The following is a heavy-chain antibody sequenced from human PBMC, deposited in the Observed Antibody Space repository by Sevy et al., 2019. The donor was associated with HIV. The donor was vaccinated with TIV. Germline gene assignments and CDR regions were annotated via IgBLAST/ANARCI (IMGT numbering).Heavy chain of an antibody. Sequence: ASVKVSCQASGYTFTNNDINWVRQVAGKGLEWMGWMNPNSANTGYEQKFQGRVTMTRDTSTNTTYMELSSLKSEDTAVYYCARVLSSYYDKRGHWVNWYFDLWGRGTLVTVSS. J-gene: IGHJ2*01. V-gene: IGHV1-8*01. D-gene: IGHD3-22*01. CDR2: MNPNSANT. CDR1: GYTFTNND. CDR3: ARVLSSYYDKRGHWVNWYFDL.